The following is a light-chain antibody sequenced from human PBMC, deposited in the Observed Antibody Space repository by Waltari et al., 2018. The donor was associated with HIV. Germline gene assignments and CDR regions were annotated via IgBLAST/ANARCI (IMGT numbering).Light chain of an antibody. CDR3: LQYNNWPPWT. V-gene: IGKV3-15*01. CDR1: QTIGSN. J-gene: IGKJ1*01. CDR2: GTS. Sequence: EIVMTQSPATLSVSPGERATLSCRASQTIGSNLAWYQQKPGQPPRLLIYGTSTRATGIPARFSGLGSGTEFTLTISSLQSEDFAVYYCLQYNNWPPWTFGQGTKVEIK.